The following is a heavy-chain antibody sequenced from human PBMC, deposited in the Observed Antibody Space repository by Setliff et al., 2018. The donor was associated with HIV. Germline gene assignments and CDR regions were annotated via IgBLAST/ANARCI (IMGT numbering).Heavy chain of an antibody. CDR1: GGSISNDY. V-gene: IGHV4-59*08. CDR2: IYYTGST. CDR3: ARHDTEYSSYPIDY. J-gene: IGHJ4*02. Sequence: PSETLSLTCTVSGGSISNDYWHWIRQSPGRGLEWIGYIYYTGSTNYNPSPKSRVAMSVDSSNHQFSLKLSSVTAADTAVYYCARHDTEYSSYPIDYWGQGNLVTVSS. D-gene: IGHD6-6*01.